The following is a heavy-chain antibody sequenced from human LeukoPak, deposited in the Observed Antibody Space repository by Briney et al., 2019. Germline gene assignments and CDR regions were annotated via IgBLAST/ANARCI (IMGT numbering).Heavy chain of an antibody. CDR2: IKDDDSDI. CDR3: TAIRPFY. J-gene: IGHJ4*01. D-gene: IGHD2-21*02. Sequence: GGSLRLSCAASGFTFSSYRMNWVRQAPGKGLVWVARIKDDDSDIDYADSVRGRFTISRDKTKNTLYLQMNSLRAEDTAVYYCTAIRPFYSGHGTLFTVSS. CDR1: GFTFSSYR. V-gene: IGHV3-74*01.